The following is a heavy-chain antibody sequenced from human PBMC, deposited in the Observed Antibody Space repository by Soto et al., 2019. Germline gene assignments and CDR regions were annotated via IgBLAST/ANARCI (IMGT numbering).Heavy chain of an antibody. D-gene: IGHD1-26*01. CDR1: GFSVTSNY. J-gene: IGHJ6*02. CDR2: IYRSGAT. CDR3: ARGGRYRENYYFGMDV. Sequence: GGSLRLSSAASGFSVTSNYLTWGRQAPGKGLEWVSVIYRSGATYYPDSVRGRFTASRDYSHNTLYLQMDSLRVEDTAAYFCARGGRYRENYYFGMDVWVQGTTVTVSS. V-gene: IGHV3-66*01.